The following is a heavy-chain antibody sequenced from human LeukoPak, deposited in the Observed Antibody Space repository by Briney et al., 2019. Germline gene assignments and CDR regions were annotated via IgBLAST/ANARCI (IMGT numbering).Heavy chain of an antibody. D-gene: IGHD2-15*01. Sequence: GGSLRLSCAASGFTFSSYAMSWVRQAPGKGLEWVSAISGSGGSTYYADSVKGRFTISRDNTKNTLYLQMNSLRAEDTAVYYCAKLTGYCSGGSCYPIDYWGQGTLVTVSS. CDR3: AKLTGYCSGGSCYPIDY. V-gene: IGHV3-23*01. CDR2: ISGSGGST. J-gene: IGHJ4*02. CDR1: GFTFSSYA.